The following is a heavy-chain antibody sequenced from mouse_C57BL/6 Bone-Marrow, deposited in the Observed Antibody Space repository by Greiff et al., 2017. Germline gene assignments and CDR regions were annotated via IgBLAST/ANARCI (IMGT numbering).Heavy chain of an antibody. CDR1: GFSFTSYG. V-gene: IGHV2-9*01. J-gene: IGHJ3*01. Sequence: VKVVESGPGLVAPSQSLSITCTVSGFSFTSYGVDWVRPPPGKGLEWLGLIWGGGCTNYYSALMSRLSISKDNSKSQVFLKMNSLQTEDTAMYYCAKLYCTPFAYWGQGTLVTVSA. CDR3: AKLYCTPFAY. D-gene: IGHD1-1*01. CDR2: IWGGGCT.